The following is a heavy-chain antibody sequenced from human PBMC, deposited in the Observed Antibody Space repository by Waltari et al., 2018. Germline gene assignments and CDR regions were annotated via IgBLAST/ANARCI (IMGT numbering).Heavy chain of an antibody. CDR1: GGSFSGSY. Sequence: QVQLQQWGAGLLKPSETLSLTCAVYGGSFSGSYWSWIRQPPGKGLEWIGEINHSGSTNYNPSLKSRVTISVDTSKNQFSLKLSSVTAADTAVYYCARGYSYGNYYFDYWGQGTLVTVSS. D-gene: IGHD5-18*01. J-gene: IGHJ4*02. V-gene: IGHV4-34*01. CDR2: INHSGST. CDR3: ARGYSYGNYYFDY.